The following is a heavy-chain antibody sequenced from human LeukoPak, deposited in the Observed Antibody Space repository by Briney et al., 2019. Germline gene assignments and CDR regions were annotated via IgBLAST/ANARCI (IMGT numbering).Heavy chain of an antibody. V-gene: IGHV4-31*03. J-gene: IGHJ6*04. CDR3: ARLEAAGDYYNGMDV. CDR1: GGSISNGGYY. CDR2: IYYSGNT. Sequence: PSQTLSLTCTVSGGSISNGGYYWTWIRQHPGKGLEWIGYIYYSGNTYYSPSLKSRLTISIDTSKNQFSLKLSSVTAADTAVYYCARLEAAGDYYNGMDVWGKGTTVTVSS. D-gene: IGHD6-13*01.